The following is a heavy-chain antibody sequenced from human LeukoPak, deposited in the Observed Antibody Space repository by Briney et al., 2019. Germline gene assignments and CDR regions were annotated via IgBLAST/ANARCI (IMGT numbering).Heavy chain of an antibody. CDR3: AKDLGFRVGATAGGDY. V-gene: IGHV3-33*06. J-gene: IGHJ4*02. CDR1: GFTFSSYG. CDR2: IWYDGSNK. Sequence: GRSLRLSCAASGFTFSSYGMHWVRQAPGKGLEWVAGIWYDGSNKYYADSVKGRFTISRDNSKNTLYLQMNSLRAEDTAVYYCAKDLGFRVGATAGGDYWGQGTLVTVSS. D-gene: IGHD1-26*01.